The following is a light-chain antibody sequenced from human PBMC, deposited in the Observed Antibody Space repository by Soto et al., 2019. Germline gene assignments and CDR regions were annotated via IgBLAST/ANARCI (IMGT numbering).Light chain of an antibody. CDR1: QTISSW. J-gene: IGKJ1*01. CDR3: QQDDSYSRT. Sequence: DIKMNQSPSTLSGSVGDRVTITCRASQTISSWLAWYQQKPGKAPKLLIYKASTLKSGVPSRFSGSGYGTEFTLTISSLQPDDFATYYCQQDDSYSRTFGQGTKVDIK. CDR2: KAS. V-gene: IGKV1-5*03.